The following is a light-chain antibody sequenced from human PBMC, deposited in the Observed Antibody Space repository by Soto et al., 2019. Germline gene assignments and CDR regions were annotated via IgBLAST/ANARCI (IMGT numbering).Light chain of an antibody. CDR2: SNN. V-gene: IGLV1-44*01. CDR1: SSNIGSNT. CDR3: TGWEDSLKGYV. J-gene: IGLJ1*01. Sequence: SMLTQSTSATGTTGLSVTIFCSGSSSNIGSNTVNWYQQLPGTAPKLLIYSNNQRPSGVPDRFSGSKSGPSASLAISALQCVNEADCYVTGWEDSLKGYVVGTVSKVPV.